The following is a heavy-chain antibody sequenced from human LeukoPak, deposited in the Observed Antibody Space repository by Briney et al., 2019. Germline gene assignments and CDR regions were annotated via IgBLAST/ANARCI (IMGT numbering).Heavy chain of an antibody. Sequence: GGSLRLSCAASGFKFDSYTMNWVRQAPGKGLEWVAVISYDEKNKFFADSVRGRFTISRDNSKNTLYLQMSSLRAEDTAVYYCARDIVGAMVNDAFDIWGQGTMVTVSS. V-gene: IGHV3-30*04. J-gene: IGHJ3*02. CDR3: ARDIVGAMVNDAFDI. CDR1: GFKFDSYT. CDR2: ISYDEKNK. D-gene: IGHD1-26*01.